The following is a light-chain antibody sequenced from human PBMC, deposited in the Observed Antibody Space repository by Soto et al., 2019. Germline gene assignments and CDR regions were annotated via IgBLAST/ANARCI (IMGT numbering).Light chain of an antibody. Sequence: QSALTQPASVSGSPGQSITISCTGTSSDFGSYNLVSWYQQHPGKAPKLMIYEDSKRPSGVSNRFSGSKSGNTASLTISGLQAEDGADYYCCSYAGSSTYVFGTGTKVTVL. V-gene: IGLV2-23*01. J-gene: IGLJ1*01. CDR2: EDS. CDR1: SSDFGSYNL. CDR3: CSYAGSSTYV.